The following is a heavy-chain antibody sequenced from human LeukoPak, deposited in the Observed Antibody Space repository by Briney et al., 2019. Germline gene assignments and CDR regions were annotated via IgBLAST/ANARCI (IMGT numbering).Heavy chain of an antibody. V-gene: IGHV1-2*02. CDR3: AREKWGKDY. J-gene: IGHJ4*02. D-gene: IGHD2-8*01. CDR2: IKPNNGDT. CDR1: GYIFTDHY. Sequence: ASVKASCKVSGYIFTDHYIHWVRQAPGQGPEWMGWIKPNNGDTIYAQRFQGRATMTRDTSVTTAYLEIDRLTSDDTAVYYCAREKWGKDYWGQGTLVTVSS.